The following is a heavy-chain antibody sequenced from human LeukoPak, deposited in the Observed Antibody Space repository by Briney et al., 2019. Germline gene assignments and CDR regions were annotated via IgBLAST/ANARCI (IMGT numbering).Heavy chain of an antibody. Sequence: VASVKVSCKASGYTFTGYYMHWVRQAPGQGLEWMGWINPNSGGTNYAQKFQGRVTMTRDTSISTAYMELSRLRSDDTAVYYCARSGGLRYCSSTSCPVYGYWGQGTLVTVSS. J-gene: IGHJ4*02. CDR2: INPNSGGT. CDR1: GYTFTGYY. D-gene: IGHD2-2*01. CDR3: ARSGGLRYCSSTSCPVYGY. V-gene: IGHV1-2*02.